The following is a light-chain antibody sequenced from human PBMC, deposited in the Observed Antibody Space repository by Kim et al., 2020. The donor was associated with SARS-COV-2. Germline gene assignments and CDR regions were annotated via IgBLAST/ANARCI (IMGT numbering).Light chain of an antibody. CDR1: QDMNNY. V-gene: IGKV1-27*01. Sequence: ASVGDRVTITCRASQDMNNYLAWYQQKPGTAPKLLIYGVSTLQSGVPSRFSGSGSAPDFTLTITSLQPEDVATYYCQKYNSAPWTFGQGTKVDIK. J-gene: IGKJ1*01. CDR2: GVS. CDR3: QKYNSAPWT.